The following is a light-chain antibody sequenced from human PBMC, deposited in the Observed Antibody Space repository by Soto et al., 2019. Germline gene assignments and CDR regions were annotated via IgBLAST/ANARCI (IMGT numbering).Light chain of an antibody. J-gene: IGKJ5*01. CDR1: QSVSSSY. CDR2: GAS. V-gene: IGKV3-20*01. Sequence: EIVLTQSPGTLSLSPGERATLSCRASQSVSSSYLAWYQQKPGQAPRLLIYGASSRATGIPDRFSGSGSGTDFTLTISRLEPEDFAVYYCQQYNNWPPDYTFGQGTRLETK. CDR3: QQYNNWPPDYT.